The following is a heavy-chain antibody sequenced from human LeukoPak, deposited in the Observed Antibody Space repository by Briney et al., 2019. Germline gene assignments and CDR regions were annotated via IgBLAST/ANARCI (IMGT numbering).Heavy chain of an antibody. Sequence: PGGSLRLSCAASGFTFSTYSMNWVRQAPGKGLEWVSYISSRSSTIYYADAVKGRFTISRDNAKNSLYLQMNSLRAEDTAVYHCARDYCISGSCRVDYWGQGTLVTVSS. V-gene: IGHV3-48*04. CDR2: ISSRSSTI. D-gene: IGHD2-15*01. CDR3: ARDYCISGSCRVDY. J-gene: IGHJ4*02. CDR1: GFTFSTYS.